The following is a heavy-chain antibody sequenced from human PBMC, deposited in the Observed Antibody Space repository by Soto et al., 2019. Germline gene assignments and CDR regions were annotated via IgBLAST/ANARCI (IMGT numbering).Heavy chain of an antibody. CDR1: GGTFSSYT. CDR3: ARASLGRVYDSSLYFDY. D-gene: IGHD3-22*01. Sequence: QVQLVQSGAEVKKPGSSVKVSCKASGGTFSSYTISWVRQAPGQGLEWMGRIIPILGIANYAQKFQGRVTITADKSXSXXYMELSSLRSEDTAVYYCARASLGRVYDSSLYFDYWGQGTLVTVSS. J-gene: IGHJ4*02. CDR2: IIPILGIA. V-gene: IGHV1-69*02.